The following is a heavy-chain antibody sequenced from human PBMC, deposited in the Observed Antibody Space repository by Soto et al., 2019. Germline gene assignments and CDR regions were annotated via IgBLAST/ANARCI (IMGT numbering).Heavy chain of an antibody. D-gene: IGHD6-13*01. CDR3: AKGDPTYSSSPFLSFYGMDV. CDR1: GFTFSSYG. J-gene: IGHJ6*02. V-gene: IGHV3-30*18. Sequence: QVQLVESGGGVVQPGRSLRLSCAASGFTFSSYGMHWVRQAPGKGLEWVAVISYDGSNKYYADSVKGRFTISRDNYKNTLYLQMNSLRAEDTAVYYCAKGDPTYSSSPFLSFYGMDVWGQGTTVTVSS. CDR2: ISYDGSNK.